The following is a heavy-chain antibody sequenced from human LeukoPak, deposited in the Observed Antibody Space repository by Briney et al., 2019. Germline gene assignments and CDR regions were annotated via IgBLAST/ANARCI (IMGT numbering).Heavy chain of an antibody. V-gene: IGHV3-48*01. D-gene: IGHD6-25*01. CDR2: ISGTSATI. CDR1: GFTFSSYG. J-gene: IGHJ4*02. CDR3: ARDSSAGSSGF. Sequence: GGSLRLSCAASGFTFSSYGMNWVRQAPGKGLEWISYISGTSATIYYADSVKGRFTISRDNAKNSLYLQMNSLRVEDTAVYYCARDSSAGSSGFWGQGTLVTVSS.